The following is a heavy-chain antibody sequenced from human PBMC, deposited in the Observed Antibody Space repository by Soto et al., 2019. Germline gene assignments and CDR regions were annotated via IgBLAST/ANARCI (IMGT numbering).Heavy chain of an antibody. Sequence: VASLKISCKGSGYSFTSYWIGWVRQMPGKGLEWMGIIYPGDSDTRYSPSFQGQVTISADKSISTAYLQWSSLKASDTAMYYCARQKHSNYYYYYYMDVWGKGTTVTVSS. V-gene: IGHV5-51*01. J-gene: IGHJ6*03. CDR2: IYPGDSDT. D-gene: IGHD4-4*01. CDR3: ARQKHSNYYYYYYMDV. CDR1: GYSFTSYW.